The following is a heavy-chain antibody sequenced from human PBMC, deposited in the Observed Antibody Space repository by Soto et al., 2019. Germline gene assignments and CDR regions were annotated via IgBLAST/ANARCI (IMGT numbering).Heavy chain of an antibody. J-gene: IGHJ4*02. D-gene: IGHD4-17*01. V-gene: IGHV1-69*01. CDR3: AREVGYGDFSAALLD. Sequence: VQLMQSGAEVQQPGSSVKVSCKASGGTFSSHSINGVRQAPGQGLEWLGGIITRFGTANYAQNFHGRVTITAYQSTSKAYMALNSMRSDDTAVYYCAREVGYGDFSAALLDWGQGTMVTVSS. CDR2: IITRFGTA. CDR1: GGTFSSHS.